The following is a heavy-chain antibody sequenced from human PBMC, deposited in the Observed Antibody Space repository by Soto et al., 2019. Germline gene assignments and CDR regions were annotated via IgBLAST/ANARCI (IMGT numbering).Heavy chain of an antibody. Sequence: GALRLSCAASGFTFSNYAMNWVRQAPGKGPEWVSAISGSGSSTNYADSVKGQFTISRDDSKNTLYLQMNSLRAEDTAVYYCTADLPDWGAYAFDYWGQGILVTVSS. CDR3: TADLPDWGAYAFDY. J-gene: IGHJ4*02. CDR2: ISGSGSST. D-gene: IGHD3-16*01. V-gene: IGHV3-23*01. CDR1: GFTFSNYA.